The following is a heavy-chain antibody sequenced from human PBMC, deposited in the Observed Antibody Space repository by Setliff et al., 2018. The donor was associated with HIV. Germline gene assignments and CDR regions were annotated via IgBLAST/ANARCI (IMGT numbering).Heavy chain of an antibody. CDR1: GFTFSTSA. CDR2: ISSDGISK. D-gene: IGHD3-22*01. Sequence: GGSLRLSCVASGFTFSTSAMHWVRQAPGKGLEWVSAISSDGISKYYAESVKGRFTISRDNSKNTVYLQMDSLPAEDTAVYYCAREGGSSGYCGYFDYWGQGTLVTVSS. CDR3: AREGGSSGYCGYFDY. V-gene: IGHV3-30*01. J-gene: IGHJ4*02.